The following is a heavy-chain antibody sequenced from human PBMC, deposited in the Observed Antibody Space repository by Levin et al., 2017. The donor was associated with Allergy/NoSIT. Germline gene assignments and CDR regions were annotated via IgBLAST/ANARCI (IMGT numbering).Heavy chain of an antibody. CDR3: AKTGSTTIAARLNY. CDR2: ISGSDGST. CDR1: GFAFNNYA. V-gene: IGHV3-23*01. J-gene: IGHJ4*02. D-gene: IGHD6-6*01. Sequence: GGSLRLSCAASGFAFNNYAMTWVRQVPGKGLEWVSGISGSDGSTYYADSVKGRFTISRDNSKNTLYLQMNSLRAEDTAVYYGAKTGSTTIAARLNYWGQGTLVTVSS.